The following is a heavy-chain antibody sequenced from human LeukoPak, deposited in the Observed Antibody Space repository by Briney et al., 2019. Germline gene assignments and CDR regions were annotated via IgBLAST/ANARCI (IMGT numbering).Heavy chain of an antibody. CDR2: ISYDGSNK. V-gene: IGHV3-30*03. D-gene: IGHD5/OR15-5a*01. Sequence: GGSLRLSCAASGFTFSSYGMHWVRQAPGKGLEWVAVISYDGSNKYYADSVKGRFTISRDNSKNTLSLQMNSLRAEDTAVYYCARGSTQSYYFDYWGQGTLVTVSS. CDR3: ARGSTQSYYFDY. J-gene: IGHJ4*02. CDR1: GFTFSSYG.